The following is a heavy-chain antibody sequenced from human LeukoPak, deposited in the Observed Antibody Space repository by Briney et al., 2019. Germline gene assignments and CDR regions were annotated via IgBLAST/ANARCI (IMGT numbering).Heavy chain of an antibody. CDR2: ISSSSSYI. Sequence: PGGSLRLSCAASGFTFSSYSMNWVRQAPGKGLEWVSSISSSSSYIYYADSVKGRFTISRDNAKNSLYLQMNSLRAEDTAVYYCAKDVLRYFDWLFPGVNYVDVWGKGTTVTVSS. CDR1: GFTFSSYS. D-gene: IGHD3-9*01. CDR3: AKDVLRYFDWLFPGVNYVDV. V-gene: IGHV3-21*01. J-gene: IGHJ6*03.